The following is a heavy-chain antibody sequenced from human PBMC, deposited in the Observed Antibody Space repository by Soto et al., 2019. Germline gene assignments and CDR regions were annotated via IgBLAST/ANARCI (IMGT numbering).Heavy chain of an antibody. CDR1: GFTFSTYT. Sequence: GGVLRLSCAASGFTFSTYTMNWVRQAPGKGLEWISSISSGSSYIYYAGSVKGRFTISRDNAKNSLFLQMNSLRADDTAVYYCARDILSGGAYPDSWGQGTKVTVSS. V-gene: IGHV3-21*01. D-gene: IGHD3-10*01. CDR2: ISSGSSYI. J-gene: IGHJ5*01. CDR3: ARDILSGGAYPDS.